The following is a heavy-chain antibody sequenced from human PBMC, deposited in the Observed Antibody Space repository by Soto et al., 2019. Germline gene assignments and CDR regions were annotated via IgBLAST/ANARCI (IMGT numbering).Heavy chain of an antibody. J-gene: IGHJ2*01. D-gene: IGHD3-22*01. CDR1: GGSFSGYY. CDR2: VTHRGNP. CDR3: SIRRGILVVITADWYFGL. V-gene: IGHV4-34*01. Sequence: QEQLQQWGAGLLKPSETLSLTCAVYGGSFSGYYWSWIRQPPGKGPEWIGEVTHRGNPNYNPSLKCRVTISVNTYKNQFPLRLSSVSAADTAVYYCSIRRGILVVITADWYFGLWCRGTLVTFSS.